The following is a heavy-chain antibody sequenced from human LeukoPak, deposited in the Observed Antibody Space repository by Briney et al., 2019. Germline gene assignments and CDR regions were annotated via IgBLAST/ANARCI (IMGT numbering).Heavy chain of an antibody. CDR1: GGSISSNDYY. J-gene: IGHJ3*02. Sequence: PSETLSLTCIVSGGSISSNDYYWGRIRQPPGKGLEWIGSMYYSGSTYYNPSLKSRVTISVDTFKNQLSLKLSSVTAADTAVYYCVRVGWGLLRGHDAPDIWGQGTMVTVSS. V-gene: IGHV4-39*07. D-gene: IGHD2-21*02. CDR2: MYYSGST. CDR3: VRVGWGLLRGHDAPDI.